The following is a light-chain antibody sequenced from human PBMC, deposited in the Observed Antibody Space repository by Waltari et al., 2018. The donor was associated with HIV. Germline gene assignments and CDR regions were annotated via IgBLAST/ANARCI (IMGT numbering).Light chain of an antibody. CDR3: QTWGMGIVV. CDR1: SEHSNFA. J-gene: IGLJ3*02. CDR2: LNSDGSH. Sequence: QIILTQSPSASASPGASVKLTCTLSSEHSNFAIAWLQQQPEKGPRYLMKLNSDGSHTKGDGIPDRFSGSSSGAERYLSISSPHSDDEADYYCQTWGMGIVVFGGGTKLTVL. V-gene: IGLV4-69*01.